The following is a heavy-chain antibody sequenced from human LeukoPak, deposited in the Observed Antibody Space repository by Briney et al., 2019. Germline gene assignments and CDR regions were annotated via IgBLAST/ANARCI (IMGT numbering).Heavy chain of an antibody. CDR3: ARGSYYNPPEGVFDS. CDR2: TYYRSATSRWYT. D-gene: IGHD3-10*01. Sequence: SQTLSLTCVIPGDRVSTNSGAWNWIRQSPSRGFEWLGRTYYRSATSRWYTDYDVSLKSRLTINDDTCKNQFSLQLKSVTPENTAVYYCARGSYYNPPEGVFDSWGQGTLVTVSS. J-gene: IGHJ4*02. V-gene: IGHV6-1*01. CDR1: GDRVSTNSGA.